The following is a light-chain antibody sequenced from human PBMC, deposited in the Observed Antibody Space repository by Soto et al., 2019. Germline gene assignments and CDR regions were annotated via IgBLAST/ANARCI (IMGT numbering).Light chain of an antibody. J-gene: IGKJ1*01. V-gene: IGKV1-5*01. CDR3: QQYDKYST. Sequence: IQMTQSPSTLSASVGDTVTITCRASQTISVSLAWYQQKPGKAPNLLIYDASTLQEGGPSRFSGSGSGTDFTITVTRLQPDDFTTYFCQQYDKYSTFGQGTQVYVK. CDR2: DAS. CDR1: QTISVS.